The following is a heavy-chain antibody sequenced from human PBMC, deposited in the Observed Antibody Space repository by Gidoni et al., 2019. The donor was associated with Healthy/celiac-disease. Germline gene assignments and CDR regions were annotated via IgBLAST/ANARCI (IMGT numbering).Heavy chain of an antibody. J-gene: IGHJ6*02. CDR3: ARDGLTSITIFGVVIPSYYGMDV. CDR2: ISYDGSNK. CDR1: GFTFSSYA. V-gene: IGHV3-30*04. Sequence: QVQLVESGGGVVQPGRSLRLSCAASGFTFSSYAMPWVRQAPGKGLEWVAVISYDGSNKYYADSVKGRFTISRDNSKNTLYLQMNSLRAEDTAVYYCARDGLTSITIFGVVIPSYYGMDVWGQGTTVTVSS. D-gene: IGHD3-3*01.